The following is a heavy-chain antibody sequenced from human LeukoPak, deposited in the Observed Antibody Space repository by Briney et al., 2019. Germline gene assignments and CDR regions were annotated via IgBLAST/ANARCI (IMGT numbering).Heavy chain of an antibody. V-gene: IGHV3-53*01. Sequence: GGSLRLSCAACGFTVSSNYMSWVRQAPGKGLEWVSIIYTDDRTFYAGSVKGRFTISRDSSKNTLSLQMNSLRAEDTAVYYCARLPAHYSYYYMDVWGKGTTVTVSS. CDR3: ARLPAHYSYYYMDV. CDR2: IYTDDRT. CDR1: GFTVSSNY. J-gene: IGHJ6*03.